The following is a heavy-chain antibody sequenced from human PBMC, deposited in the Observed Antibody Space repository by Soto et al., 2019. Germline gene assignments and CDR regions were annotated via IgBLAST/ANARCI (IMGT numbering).Heavy chain of an antibody. V-gene: IGHV3-15*01. J-gene: IGHJ6*02. CDR1: GFTFSNAW. CDR2: IKSKTDGGTT. Sequence: PGGSLRLSCAASGFTFSNAWMSWVRQAPGKGLEWVGRIKSKTDGGTTDYAAPVKGRFTISRDDSKNTLYLQMNSLKTEDTAVYYCTTALNFYYYYGMDVWGQGTTVTVS. CDR3: TTALNFYYYYGMDV.